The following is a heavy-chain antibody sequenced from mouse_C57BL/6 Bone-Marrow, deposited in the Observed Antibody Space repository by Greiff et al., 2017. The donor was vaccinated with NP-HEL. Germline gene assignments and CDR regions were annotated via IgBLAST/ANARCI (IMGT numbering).Heavy chain of an antibody. V-gene: IGHV5-4*01. CDR3: ARDASFPFAY. CDR2: ISDGGSYT. CDR1: GFTFSSYA. Sequence: EVQGVESGGGLVKPGGSLKLSCAASGFTFSSYAMSWVRQTPEKRLEWVATISDGGSYTYYPDNVKGRFTISRDNAKNNLYLQMSHLKSEDTAMYYCARDASFPFAYWGQGTLVTVSA. J-gene: IGHJ3*01.